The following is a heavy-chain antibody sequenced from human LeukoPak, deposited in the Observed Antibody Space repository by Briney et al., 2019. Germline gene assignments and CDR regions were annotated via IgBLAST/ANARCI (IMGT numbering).Heavy chain of an antibody. CDR2: ISYDGSNK. V-gene: IGHV3-30-3*01. CDR3: ASTFYQLLFYFDY. CDR1: GFTFSSYA. Sequence: GGSLRLSCAASGFTFSSYAMHWVRQAPGKGLEWVAVISYDGSNKYYADSVKGRFTISRDNSKNTLYLQMNSLRAEDTAVYYCASTFYQLLFYFDYWGQGTLVTVSS. D-gene: IGHD2-2*01. J-gene: IGHJ4*02.